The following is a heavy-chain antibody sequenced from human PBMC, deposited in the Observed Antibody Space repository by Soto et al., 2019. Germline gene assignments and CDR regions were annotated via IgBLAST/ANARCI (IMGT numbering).Heavy chain of an antibody. Sequence: GGSLILSCAASGFTFSSYAMSWVRQAPGKGLEWVSAISGSGGSTYYADSVKGRFTISRDNSKNTLYLQMNSLRAEDTAVYYCAKDIVLMVYAIPDAFDIWGQGTMVTVS. CDR2: ISGSGGST. D-gene: IGHD2-8*01. J-gene: IGHJ3*02. CDR1: GFTFSSYA. V-gene: IGHV3-23*01. CDR3: AKDIVLMVYAIPDAFDI.